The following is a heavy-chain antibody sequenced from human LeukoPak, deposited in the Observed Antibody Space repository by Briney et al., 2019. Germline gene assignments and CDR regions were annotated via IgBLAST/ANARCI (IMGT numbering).Heavy chain of an antibody. Sequence: SQTLSLTFAISGDSVSSNSAAWSWIRQSPSRGLEWLGRTFYGSKWYNEYALSVKSRIIINPDTTKNQFSLHLKSVTPEDTAVYYCVRGVTATGFDFWGQGTHVAVSS. V-gene: IGHV6-1*01. D-gene: IGHD2-21*02. CDR3: VRGVTATGFDF. CDR1: GDSVSSNSAA. J-gene: IGHJ4*02. CDR2: TFYGSKWYN.